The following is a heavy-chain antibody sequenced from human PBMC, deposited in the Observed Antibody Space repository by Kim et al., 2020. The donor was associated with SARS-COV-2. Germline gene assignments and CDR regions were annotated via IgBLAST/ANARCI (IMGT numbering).Heavy chain of an antibody. CDR2: ISNTGSYI. CDR1: GFTFSSYI. J-gene: IGHJ5*02. D-gene: IGHD2-2*02. V-gene: IGHV3-21*04. CDR3: ARVTPYCSSTSCYKGWFDP. Sequence: GGSLILSCAASGFTFSSYIMNWVRQAPGKGLEWVSSISNTGSYIYYEDSVKGRFTISRDNAKNSLYLQMSSLRAEDTAVYYCARVTPYCSSTSCYKGWFDPWGQGTLVTVSS.